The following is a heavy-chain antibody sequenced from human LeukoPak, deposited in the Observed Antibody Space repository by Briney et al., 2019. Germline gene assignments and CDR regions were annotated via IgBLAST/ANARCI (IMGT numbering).Heavy chain of an antibody. CDR1: GFTFSSYS. V-gene: IGHV3-21*01. J-gene: IGHJ6*02. CDR2: ISSSSSYI. CDR3: ARGHSGSYYYYGMDV. D-gene: IGHD1-26*01. Sequence: PGGSLRLSCAASGFTFSSYSMNWVRQAPGKGLEWVSSISSSSSYIYYADSVKGRFTISRDNAKNSLYLQMNSLRAEDTAVYYCARGHSGSYYYYGMDVWGQGTTVTVSS.